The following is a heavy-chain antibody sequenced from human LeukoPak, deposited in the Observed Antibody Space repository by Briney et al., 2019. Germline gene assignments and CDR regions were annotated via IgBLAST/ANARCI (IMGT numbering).Heavy chain of an antibody. V-gene: IGHV3-11*01. CDR3: ARADYYDSSGDENWFDP. J-gene: IGHJ5*02. CDR1: GFTFSDYY. CDR2: ISSSGSTI. D-gene: IGHD3-22*01. Sequence: GGSLRLSCAASGFTFSDYYMSWIRQAPGKGLEWVSYISSSGSTIYYADSVKGRFTISRDNAKNSLYLQMNSLRAEDAAVYYCARADYYDSSGDENWFDPWGQGTLVTVSS.